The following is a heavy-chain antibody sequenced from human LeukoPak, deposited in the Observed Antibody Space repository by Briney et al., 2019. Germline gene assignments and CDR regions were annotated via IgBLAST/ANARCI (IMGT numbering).Heavy chain of an antibody. CDR3: ARGPSIAARNPHYYYYMDV. D-gene: IGHD6-6*01. J-gene: IGHJ6*03. Sequence: GGSLRLSCAASGFTFSDYYMSWIRQAPGKGLEGVSYISSSGSTIYYADSVKGRFTISRDNAKNSLYLQMNSLGAEDTAVYYCARGPSIAARNPHYYYYMDVWGKGTTVTVSS. CDR1: GFTFSDYY. CDR2: ISSSGSTI. V-gene: IGHV3-11*01.